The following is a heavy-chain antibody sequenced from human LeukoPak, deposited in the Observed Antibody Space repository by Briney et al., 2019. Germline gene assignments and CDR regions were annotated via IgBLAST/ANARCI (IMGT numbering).Heavy chain of an antibody. Sequence: SETLSLTCTVSGGSISSTNYYWGWIRQPPGKGLEWIGSIYYIGSTHYNPSLRSRVTMSVDTSKNQFSLKLSSVTAADTAVYYCASLDFGDYGDYWGQGTLVTVSS. CDR2: IYYIGST. D-gene: IGHD4-17*01. CDR3: ASLDFGDYGDY. J-gene: IGHJ4*02. V-gene: IGHV4-39*01. CDR1: GGSISSTNYY.